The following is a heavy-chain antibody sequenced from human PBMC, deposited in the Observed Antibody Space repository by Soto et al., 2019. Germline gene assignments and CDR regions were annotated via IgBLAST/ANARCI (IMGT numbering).Heavy chain of an antibody. V-gene: IGHV1-18*01. CDR2: MSAYNGNT. CDR1: GYTFTSYG. J-gene: IGHJ3*02. CDR3: ASHDYYDSSGYYYVGAFDI. Sequence: GASVKVSCKASGYTFTSYGISWVRQAPGQGLGWMGWMSAYNGNTNYAQKLQGRVTMTTDTSTSTAYMALRSLRSDDTAVYYCASHDYYDSSGYYYVGAFDIWGQGTMVTVSS. D-gene: IGHD3-22*01.